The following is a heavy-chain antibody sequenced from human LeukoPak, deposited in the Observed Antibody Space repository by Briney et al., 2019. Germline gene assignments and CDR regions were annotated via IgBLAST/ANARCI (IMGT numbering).Heavy chain of an antibody. V-gene: IGHV5-51*01. D-gene: IGHD6-13*01. J-gene: IGHJ4*02. Sequence: GESLKISCKISGDRLTNNWIGWVRQVPGRGLEWLGLIYPGNSDTRYSPFFQGQVTFSVDTSISTAYLHWGGLKASDTAMYYCARFALTSSLDYWGQGTLVTVSS. CDR3: ARFALTSSLDY. CDR2: IYPGNSDT. CDR1: GDRLTNNW.